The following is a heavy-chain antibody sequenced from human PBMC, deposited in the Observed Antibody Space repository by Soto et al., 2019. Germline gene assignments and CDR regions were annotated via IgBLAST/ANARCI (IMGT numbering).Heavy chain of an antibody. V-gene: IGHV3-7*03. CDR1: GFTFSSYW. J-gene: IGHJ6*02. CDR3: ARDPTAREGGYYYYYGMDV. Sequence: LRLSFAASGFTFSSYWMSWVRQAPGKGLEWVANIKQDGSEKYYVDSVKGRFTISRDNAKNSLYLQMNSLRAEDTAVYYCARDPTAREGGYYYYYGMDVWGQGTTVTVSS. CDR2: IKQDGSEK. D-gene: IGHD5-18*01.